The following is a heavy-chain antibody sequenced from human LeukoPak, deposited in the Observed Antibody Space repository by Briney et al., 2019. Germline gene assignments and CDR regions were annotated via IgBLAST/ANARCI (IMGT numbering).Heavy chain of an antibody. CDR1: GFTFSRYA. CDR2: IGSSGSYM. Sequence: GGSLRLSCAASGFTFSRYAMKWVRQAPGKGLEWVSCIGSSGSYMYYADSVKGRFTISRDNAKNSLYLQMDSLRAEDAAVYYCAREDYSSGNPTIDTWGQGTLVSVSS. D-gene: IGHD3-10*01. V-gene: IGHV3-21*01. CDR3: AREDYSSGNPTIDT. J-gene: IGHJ5*02.